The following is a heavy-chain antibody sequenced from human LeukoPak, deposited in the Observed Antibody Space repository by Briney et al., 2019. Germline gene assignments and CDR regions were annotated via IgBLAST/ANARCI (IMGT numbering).Heavy chain of an antibody. J-gene: IGHJ4*02. CDR2: INHSGST. CDR3: ARGRLRFLEWSPLFDY. V-gene: IGHV4-34*01. Sequence: SETLSLTCAVYGGSFSGYYWSWIRQPPGKGLEWIGEINHSGSTNYNPSLKSRVTISVDTSKNQFSLKLSSVTAADTAVYYCARGRLRFLEWSPLFDYWGQGTLVTVSS. CDR1: GGSFSGYY. D-gene: IGHD3-3*01.